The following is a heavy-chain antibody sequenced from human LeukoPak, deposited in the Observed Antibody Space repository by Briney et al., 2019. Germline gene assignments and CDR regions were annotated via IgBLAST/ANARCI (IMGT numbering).Heavy chain of an antibody. CDR2: IYYSGST. Sequence: PSETLSLTCTVSGGSISSGDYYWSWIRQPPGKGLEWIGYIYYSGSTYYNPSLKSRVTISVDTSKNQFSLKLSSVTAADTAVYYCARDFVRFASTGHYYYGMHVWGKGTTVTVSS. D-gene: IGHD5/OR15-5a*01. J-gene: IGHJ6*04. CDR3: ARDFVRFASTGHYYYGMHV. V-gene: IGHV4-30-4*01. CDR1: GGSISSGDYY.